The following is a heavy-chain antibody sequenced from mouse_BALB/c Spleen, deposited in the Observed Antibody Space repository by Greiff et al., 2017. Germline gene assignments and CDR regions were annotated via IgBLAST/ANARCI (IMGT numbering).Heavy chain of an antibody. CDR2: INPGSGGT. CDR3: ARGNWERDYYAMDY. V-gene: IGHV1-54*01. D-gene: IGHD4-1*01. J-gene: IGHJ4*01. CDR1: GYAFTNYL. Sequence: VQLVESGAELVRPGTSVKVSCKASGYAFTNYLIEWVKQRPGQGLEWIGVINPGSGGTNYNEKFKGKATLTADKSSSTAYMQLSSLTSDDSAVYFCARGNWERDYYAMDYWGQGTSVTVSS.